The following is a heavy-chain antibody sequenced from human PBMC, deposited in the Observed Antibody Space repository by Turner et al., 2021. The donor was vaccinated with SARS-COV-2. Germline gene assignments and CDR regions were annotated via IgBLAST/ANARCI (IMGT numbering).Heavy chain of an antibody. CDR2: INSDGSRT. Sequence: EVQLVESGGGLVQPGGSLRLSCAASGLTFSIYWMHWVRQAPGKGLVWVSRINSDGSRTSYADSVKGRFTISRDNAKNTLYLQMNSLRAEDTAVYYCAREDPIMITFGGVGGGMYVWGQGTTVTVSS. CDR1: GLTFSIYW. D-gene: IGHD3-16*01. V-gene: IGHV3-74*01. CDR3: AREDPIMITFGGVGGGMYV. J-gene: IGHJ6*02.